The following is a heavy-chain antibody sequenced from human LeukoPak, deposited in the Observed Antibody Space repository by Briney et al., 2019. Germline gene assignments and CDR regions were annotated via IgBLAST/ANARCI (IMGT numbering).Heavy chain of an antibody. CDR3: ARGGAFSLSY. CDR1: GGSFSGYY. Sequence: SETLSLTCAVYGGSFSGYYWIWIRQPPGKGLEWIGEINHSGSTNYNPSLKSRVTISVDTSKNQFSLKLSSVTAADTAVYHCARGGAFSLSYWGQGTLVTVSS. J-gene: IGHJ4*02. D-gene: IGHD3-10*01. CDR2: INHSGST. V-gene: IGHV4-34*01.